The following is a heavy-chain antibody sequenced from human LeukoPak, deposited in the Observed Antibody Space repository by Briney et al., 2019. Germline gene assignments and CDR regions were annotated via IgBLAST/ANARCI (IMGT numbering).Heavy chain of an antibody. Sequence: GASVKVSCKASGYTFTGYDMHWVRQAPGQGLEWMGWINPNSGGTYYAQNFQGRVTMTRATSISTAYMELNRLRSDDTAVYYCTRELISGSLGYWGQGTLVTVSS. CDR1: GYTFTGYD. V-gene: IGHV1-2*02. J-gene: IGHJ4*02. CDR2: INPNSGGT. D-gene: IGHD1-26*01. CDR3: TRELISGSLGY.